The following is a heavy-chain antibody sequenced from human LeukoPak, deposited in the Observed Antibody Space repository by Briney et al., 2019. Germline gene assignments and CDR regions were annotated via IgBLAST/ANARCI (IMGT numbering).Heavy chain of an antibody. CDR2: MNPNSGNT. CDR1: GYTFTSYD. J-gene: IGHJ6*02. D-gene: IGHD6-19*01. Sequence: ASVKVSCKASGYTFTSYDINWVRQATGQGLEWMGWMNPNSGNTGYAQKFQGRVTMTRNTSISTAYMELSSLRSEDTAVYYCARGGPVPDEYSSGWYYYYYGMDVWGQGTTVTVSS. CDR3: ARGGPVPDEYSSGWYYYYYGMDV. V-gene: IGHV1-8*01.